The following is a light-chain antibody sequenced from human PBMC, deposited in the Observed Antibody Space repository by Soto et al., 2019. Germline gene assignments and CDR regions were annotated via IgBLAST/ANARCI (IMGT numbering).Light chain of an antibody. Sequence: DIQMTQSPSALSTSVGDRVTITCRSSHNIDTWLAWYQQKPGTAPKVLIYHASNLQSGVPSRLSGSGSGTEFTLTISSMQPDDFATYYCQQYNSYSTFGQGTKVDIK. V-gene: IGKV1-5*01. CDR2: HAS. CDR3: QQYNSYST. CDR1: HNIDTW. J-gene: IGKJ1*01.